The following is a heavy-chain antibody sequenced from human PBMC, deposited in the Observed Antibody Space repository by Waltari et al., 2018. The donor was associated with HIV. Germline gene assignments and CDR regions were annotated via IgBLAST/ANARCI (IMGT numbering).Heavy chain of an antibody. D-gene: IGHD3-22*01. CDR2: TSFDGTNN. CDR3: AKDRSGSLHYFYYYGMDV. CDR1: GFTAGGFV. J-gene: IGHJ6*04. Sequence: QVQLVESGGGVVRPGGSLRLSCSASGFTAGGFVLPWVRQAPGKGLEWVAATSFDGTNNYYAHSVKGRFTISRDNIKNILHLQMNSLKIEDMAVYYCAKDRSGSLHYFYYYGMDVWGKGTTVAVSS. V-gene: IGHV3-30*01.